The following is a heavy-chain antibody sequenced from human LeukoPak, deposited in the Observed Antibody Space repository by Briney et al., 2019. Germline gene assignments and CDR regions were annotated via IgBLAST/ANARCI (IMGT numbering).Heavy chain of an antibody. D-gene: IGHD2-8*02. CDR3: ARDLGTAAGGGVWFDP. J-gene: IGHJ5*02. V-gene: IGHV1-3*03. Sequence: ASVKVSCKASGDTFTSYAMHWVRQAPGQWLEWMGWINAGNGNTKYSQEFQGRVTITRDTSASTAYMELSSLRSEDMAVYYCARDLGTAAGGGVWFDPWGQGTLVTVSS. CDR2: INAGNGNT. CDR1: GDTFTSYA.